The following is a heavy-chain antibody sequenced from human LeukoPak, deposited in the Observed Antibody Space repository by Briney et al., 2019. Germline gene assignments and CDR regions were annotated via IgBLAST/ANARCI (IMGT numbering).Heavy chain of an antibody. CDR1: GYTFTSYD. CDR2: MNPNRGNT. J-gene: IGHJ3*02. CDR3: ARVGYSTSGDFDI. D-gene: IGHD6-13*01. Sequence: ASVKVSFKASGYTFTSYDINGVGQAPGQGLEWMGWMNPNRGNTGYAQNFQGRVTMTRNTSISTAYMELSSLRSEDTAVYYCARVGYSTSGDFDIWGQGTMVTVSS. V-gene: IGHV1-8*01.